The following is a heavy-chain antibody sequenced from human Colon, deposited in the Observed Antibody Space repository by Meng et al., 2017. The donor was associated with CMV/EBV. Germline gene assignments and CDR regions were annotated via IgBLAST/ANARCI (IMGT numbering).Heavy chain of an antibody. CDR1: GFTFSNYI. CDR2: IFSGGTNT. J-gene: IGHJ6*02. CDR3: AKHLGVVVYYYYGMDV. Sequence: GESLKISCAASGFTFSNYIMSWVRQAPGKGLEWVSIIFSGGTNTYYADSVKGRFTISRDNSKNTLYLQMNGLRAEDTAVYYCAKHLGVVVYYYYGMDVWGQGTTVTVSS. V-gene: IGHV3-23*03. D-gene: IGHD3-22*01.